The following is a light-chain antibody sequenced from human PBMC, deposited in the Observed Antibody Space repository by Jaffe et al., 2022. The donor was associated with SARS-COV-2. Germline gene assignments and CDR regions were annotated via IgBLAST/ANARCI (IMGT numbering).Light chain of an antibody. CDR3: AAWDDSLNGYV. CDR1: SSNIGSNT. CDR2: NNN. Sequence: QSVLTQPPSASGTPGQRVTISCSGSSSNIGSNTVSWYQQLPGTAPKLLIYNNNQRPSGVPDRFSGSKSGTSASLAISGLQSEDEADYYCAAWDDSLNGYVFGTGTQVTVL. J-gene: IGLJ1*01. V-gene: IGLV1-44*01.